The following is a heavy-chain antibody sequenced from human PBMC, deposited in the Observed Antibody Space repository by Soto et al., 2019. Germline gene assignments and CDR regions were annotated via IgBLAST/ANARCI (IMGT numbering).Heavy chain of an antibody. CDR1: GFTFSSYG. CDR3: AREGKDIVATIRPYYFDY. CDR2: IWYDGSNK. D-gene: IGHD5-12*01. Sequence: QVQLVESGGGVVQPGRSLRLSCAASGFTFSSYGMHWVRQAPGKGLEWVAVIWYDGSNKYYADSVKGRFTISRDNSKNTLYLPMNSLRAEDTAVYYCAREGKDIVATIRPYYFDYWGQGTLVTVSS. J-gene: IGHJ4*02. V-gene: IGHV3-33*01.